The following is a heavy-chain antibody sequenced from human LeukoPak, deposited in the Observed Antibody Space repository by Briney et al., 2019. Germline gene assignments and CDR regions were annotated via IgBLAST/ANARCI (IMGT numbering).Heavy chain of an antibody. CDR1: GYTFTGYY. J-gene: IGHJ4*02. V-gene: IGHV1-18*04. CDR2: ISAYNGNT. CDR3: ARDYGGAPDIVVVVAVDY. D-gene: IGHD2-15*01. Sequence: ASVKVSCKASGYTFTGYYMHWVRQAPGQGLEWMGWISAYNGNTNYAQKLQGRVTMTTDTSTSTAYMELRSLRSDDTAVYYCARDYGGAPDIVVVVAVDYWGQGTLVTVSS.